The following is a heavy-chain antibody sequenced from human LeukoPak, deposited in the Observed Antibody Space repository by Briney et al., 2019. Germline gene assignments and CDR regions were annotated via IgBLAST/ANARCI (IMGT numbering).Heavy chain of an antibody. Sequence: SETMSLTSTVSGGSVSSGSYYWSWLRQPPGKGLEWIGYIYYSGSTNYNPSLKSRVTISVDTSKNQFSLKLSSVTAADTAVYYCARDWDYWGQGTLVTVSS. CDR1: GGSVSSGSYY. V-gene: IGHV4-61*01. CDR2: IYYSGST. CDR3: ARDWDY. J-gene: IGHJ4*02.